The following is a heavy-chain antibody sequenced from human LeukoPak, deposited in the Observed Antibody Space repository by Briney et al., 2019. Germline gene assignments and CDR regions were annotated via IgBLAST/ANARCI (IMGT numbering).Heavy chain of an antibody. CDR1: GFTFRSYN. D-gene: IGHD2-15*01. V-gene: IGHV3-21*01. J-gene: IGHJ4*02. CDR2: IGRSSDYI. Sequence: GGSLRLSCVVSGFTFRSYNMQWVRQAPGKGLEWVSSIGRSSDYIHYADSLKGRFTISRDIAKNSLYLQMNSLKAEDTAVYYCARGELGDCSGGSCYFDYWGQGTLVTVSS. CDR3: ARGELGDCSGGSCYFDY.